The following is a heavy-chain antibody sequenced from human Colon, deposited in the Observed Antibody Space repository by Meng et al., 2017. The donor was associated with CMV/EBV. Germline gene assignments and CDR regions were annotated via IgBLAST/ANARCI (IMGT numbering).Heavy chain of an antibody. V-gene: IGHV3-21*01. D-gene: IGHD4/OR15-4a*01. CDR1: GLTFSSYS. Sequence: AASGLTFSSYSMNWVRQAQGKGLEWVSSISSSSSYIYYADSVKGRFTISRDNAKNSLYLQMNSLRAEDTAVYYCARGNMVVTSDFDYWGQGTLVTVSS. J-gene: IGHJ4*02. CDR3: ARGNMVVTSDFDY. CDR2: ISSSSSYI.